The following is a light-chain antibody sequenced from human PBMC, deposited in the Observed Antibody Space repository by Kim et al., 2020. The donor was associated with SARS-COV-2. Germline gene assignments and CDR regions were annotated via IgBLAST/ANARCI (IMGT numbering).Light chain of an antibody. CDR2: DVS. V-gene: IGLV2-14*04. Sequence: GEAITISCTGTSSDVGGYNYGAGYQQHPGKAPKLMVYDVSQRPSGVSNRFSGSKSGNTASLTISGLQAEDEADYHCSSYTSSRTWVFGGGTQLTVL. CDR3: SSYTSSRTWV. CDR1: SSDVGGYNY. J-gene: IGLJ3*02.